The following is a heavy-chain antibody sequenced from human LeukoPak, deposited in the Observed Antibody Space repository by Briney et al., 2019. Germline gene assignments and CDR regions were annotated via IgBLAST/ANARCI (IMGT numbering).Heavy chain of an antibody. D-gene: IGHD3-22*01. CDR2: ISSSSSTI. CDR3: AGDYYDSREPDY. Sequence: LGGSLRLSCVASGLTFSSHAMTWVRQTPGEGLEWVSYISSSSSTINYADSVKGRFTISRDNTKNSLYLQMSSLRAEDTAVYYCAGDYYDSREPDYWGQGTLVTVSS. V-gene: IGHV3-48*04. J-gene: IGHJ4*02. CDR1: GLTFSSHA.